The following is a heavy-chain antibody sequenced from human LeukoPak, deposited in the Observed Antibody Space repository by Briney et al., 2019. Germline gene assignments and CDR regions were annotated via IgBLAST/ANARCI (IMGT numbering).Heavy chain of an antibody. Sequence: GGSLRLSCAASGFTFSRYSMNWVRQAPGKGLEWVSSVSSSSSYIYYADSVKSRFTISRDNAKNSVFLQMNSLRAEDTAVYYCARAEGYGSFDYWGQGTLVTVSS. CDR3: ARAEGYGSFDY. J-gene: IGHJ4*02. D-gene: IGHD5-12*01. V-gene: IGHV3-21*01. CDR2: VSSSSSYI. CDR1: GFTFSRYS.